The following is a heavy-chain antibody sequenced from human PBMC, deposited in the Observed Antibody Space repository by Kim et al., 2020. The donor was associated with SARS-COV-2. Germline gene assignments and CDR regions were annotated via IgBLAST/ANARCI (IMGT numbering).Heavy chain of an antibody. CDR2: ISSSSSYT. Sequence: GGSLRLSCAASGFTFSDYYMSWIRQAPGKGLEWVSYISSSSSYTNYADSVKGRFTISRDSAKNSLYLQMNSLRAEDTAVRYCARDKGYGGNSVYSYGMDVWGHGTTVTVS. D-gene: IGHD4-17*01. V-gene: IGHV3-11*06. CDR1: GFTFSDYY. J-gene: IGHJ6*02. CDR3: ARDKGYGGNSVYSYGMDV.